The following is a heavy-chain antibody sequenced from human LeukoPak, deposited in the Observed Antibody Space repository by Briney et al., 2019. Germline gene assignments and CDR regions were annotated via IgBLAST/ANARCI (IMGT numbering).Heavy chain of an antibody. CDR3: ARGSSSSASYYYYYMDV. D-gene: IGHD6-6*01. CDR1: GGTFSSYA. V-gene: IGHV1-69*05. J-gene: IGHJ6*03. Sequence: GASVKVSFKASGGTFSSYAISWVRQAPGQGLEWMGGIIPIFGTANYAQKFQGRVTITTDESTSTAYMELSSLRSEDTAVYYCARGSSSSASYYYYYMDVWGKGTTVTVSS. CDR2: IIPIFGTA.